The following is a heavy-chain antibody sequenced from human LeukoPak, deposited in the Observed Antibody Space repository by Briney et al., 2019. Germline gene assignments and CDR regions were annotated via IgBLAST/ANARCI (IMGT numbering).Heavy chain of an antibody. CDR1: GYTFTGYY. J-gene: IGHJ5*02. V-gene: IGHV1-2*02. CDR3: ASSVAATSNWFDP. D-gene: IGHD2-15*01. CDR2: INPNSGGT. Sequence: ASVKVSCKASGYTFTGYYMHWVRQTPGQGLEWMGWINPNSGGTNYAQKFQGRVTMTRDTSISTAYMELSRLRSDDTAVYYCASSVAATSNWFDPWGQGTLVTVSS.